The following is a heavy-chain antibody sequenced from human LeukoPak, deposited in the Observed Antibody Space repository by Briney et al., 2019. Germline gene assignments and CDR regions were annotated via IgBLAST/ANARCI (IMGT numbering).Heavy chain of an antibody. CDR1: GFTFSSYA. V-gene: IGHV3-23*01. CDR3: AKNYEPGRGVPNGMDV. D-gene: IGHD3-10*01. J-gene: IGHJ6*02. Sequence: GGWLRLSCAASGFTFSSYAMRWVRQAPGKGLEWVSAFIAGTGAITIYADSVKGRFTISRDDSKSTLYLQMNSLRAEDTAIYYCAKNYEPGRGVPNGMDVWGQGTTVTVSS. CDR2: IAGTGAIT.